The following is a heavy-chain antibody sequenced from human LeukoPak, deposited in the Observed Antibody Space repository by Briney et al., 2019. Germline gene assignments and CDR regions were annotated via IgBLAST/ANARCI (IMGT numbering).Heavy chain of an antibody. CDR1: GGSISSGGYY. D-gene: IGHD4-17*01. CDR2: IYHSGST. CDR3: ARSPPLGGAVTTGFDY. J-gene: IGHJ4*02. V-gene: IGHV4-30-2*01. Sequence: SETLSLTCTVSGGSISSGGYYWSWIRQPPGKGLEWIGYIYHSGSTYYNPSLKSRVTISVDRSKNQFSLKLSSVTAADTAVYYCARSPPLGGAVTTGFDYWGQGALVTVSS.